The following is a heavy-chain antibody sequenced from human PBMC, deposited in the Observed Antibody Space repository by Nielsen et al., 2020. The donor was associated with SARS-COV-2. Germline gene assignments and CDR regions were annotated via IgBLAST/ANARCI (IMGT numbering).Heavy chain of an antibody. V-gene: IGHV7-4-1*02. CDR1: GYTFTRHP. CDR2: INTDNGNP. CDR3: AREGRYCSRRDCDFDY. J-gene: IGHJ4*02. Sequence: ASVKVSCKTSGYTFTRHPVNWVRQAPGQGLEWMGWINTDNGNPTYAQGFTGRFVFSLDTSLSTAYPEISSPKAEDTATYFCAREGRYCSRRDCDFDYWGQGTLVTVSS. D-gene: IGHD2-2*01.